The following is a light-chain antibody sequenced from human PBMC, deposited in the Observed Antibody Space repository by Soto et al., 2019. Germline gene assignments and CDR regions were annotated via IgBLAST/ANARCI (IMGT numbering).Light chain of an antibody. J-gene: IGKJ2*01. CDR2: DAS. CDR3: QQYNSYSRT. V-gene: IGKV1-5*01. CDR1: QSISSW. Sequence: DIQMTQSPSTLSASVGDRVTITCRASQSISSWLAWYQQKPGKAPKLLIYDASSLESGVPSRFSGSGYGTEFTLTISSLQPDDFATYYCQQYNSYSRTFGQGNKLEIK.